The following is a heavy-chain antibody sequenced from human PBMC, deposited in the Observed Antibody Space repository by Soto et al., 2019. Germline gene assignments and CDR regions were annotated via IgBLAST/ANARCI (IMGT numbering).Heavy chain of an antibody. Sequence: ASVKVSSKASGYSFAGFYIHWMRQAPGQGLEWVGSINSNSGATTYAQEFQDSVAMTRDTSVSTAYMDLNRLTSDDTAIYYCAIIMTHSDSFDIWGQGTMVTVSS. CDR1: GYSFAGFY. D-gene: IGHD3-16*01. CDR2: INSNSGAT. CDR3: AIIMTHSDSFDI. V-gene: IGHV1-2*04. J-gene: IGHJ3*02.